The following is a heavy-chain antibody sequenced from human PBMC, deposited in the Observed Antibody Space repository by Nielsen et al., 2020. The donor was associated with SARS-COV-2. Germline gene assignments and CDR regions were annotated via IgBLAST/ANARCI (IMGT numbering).Heavy chain of an antibody. V-gene: IGHV3-30*18. Sequence: GESLKISCAASGFTFSSYGMHWVRQAPGKGLEWVAVISYDGSNKYYADSVKGRFTISRDNSKNTLYLQMNSLRAEDTAVYYCAKSKGYCSSTSCPRDYYYYGMDVWGQGTTVTVSS. D-gene: IGHD2-2*01. CDR1: GFTFSSYG. CDR2: ISYDGSNK. CDR3: AKSKGYCSSTSCPRDYYYYGMDV. J-gene: IGHJ6*02.